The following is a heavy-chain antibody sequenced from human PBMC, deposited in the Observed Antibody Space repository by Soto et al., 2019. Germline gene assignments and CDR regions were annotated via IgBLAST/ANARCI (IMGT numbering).Heavy chain of an antibody. D-gene: IGHD1-26*01. Sequence: SETLSLTCTVSGGSISSYYWSWIRQPPGKGLEWIGYIYYSGSTNYNPSLKSRVTISVDTSKNQFSLKLSSVTAADTAVYYCARRYGGNIDYWGQGTLVTVSS. J-gene: IGHJ4*02. CDR1: GGSISSYY. CDR3: ARRYGGNIDY. V-gene: IGHV4-59*08. CDR2: IYYSGST.